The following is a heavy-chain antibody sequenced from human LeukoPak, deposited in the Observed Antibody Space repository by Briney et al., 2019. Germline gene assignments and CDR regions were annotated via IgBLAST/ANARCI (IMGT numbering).Heavy chain of an antibody. Sequence: ASVKVSCKASGYTFTSYDINWVRQATGQGLEWMGWMNPNSGNTGYAQKFQGRVTMTRNTSISTAYMELSSLRSEDTAVYYCERDSPSSYSSSFAYYGMDVWGQGTTVTVSS. V-gene: IGHV1-8*01. CDR2: MNPNSGNT. D-gene: IGHD6-13*01. J-gene: IGHJ6*02. CDR1: GYTFTSYD. CDR3: ERDSPSSYSSSFAYYGMDV.